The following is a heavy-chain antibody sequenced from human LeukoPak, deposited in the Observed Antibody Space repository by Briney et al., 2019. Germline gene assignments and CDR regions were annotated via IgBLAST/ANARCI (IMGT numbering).Heavy chain of an antibody. D-gene: IGHD3-10*01. CDR3: AREWDGSGSYRRPQWFDP. J-gene: IGHJ5*02. V-gene: IGHV4-4*07. Sequence: SETLSLTCTVSGGSISGYYWSWIRQPAGKGLEWIGRIYTTGSTNYNPSLESRVTMSVDTSKNQFSLKLSSVTAADTAVYYCAREWDGSGSYRRPQWFDPWGQGTLVSVSS. CDR2: IYTTGST. CDR1: GGSISGYY.